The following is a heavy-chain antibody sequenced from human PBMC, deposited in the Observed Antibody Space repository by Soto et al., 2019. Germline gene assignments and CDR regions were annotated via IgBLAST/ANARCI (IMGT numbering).Heavy chain of an antibody. D-gene: IGHD2-21*02. V-gene: IGHV3-15*01. CDR2: IKNKADGGTT. J-gene: IGHJ6*02. CDR1: GLTFNNAW. Sequence: EVQLVESGGGLVKPGGSLRLSCAASGLTFNNAWMTWVRRAPGKGLEWVGRIKNKADGGTTDYATPVKGRFIISRDDSKNMLYLQMHSLKSEDTAVYYCATVGYCGGDLCYSSYYGRDVWGQGTTVTVSS. CDR3: ATVGYCGGDLCYSSYYGRDV.